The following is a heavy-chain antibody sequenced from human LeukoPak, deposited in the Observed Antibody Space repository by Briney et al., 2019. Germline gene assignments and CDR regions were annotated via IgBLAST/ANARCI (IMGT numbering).Heavy chain of an antibody. CDR1: GFTFSSYA. D-gene: IGHD3-22*01. V-gene: IGHV3-23*01. J-gene: IGHJ4*02. Sequence: GGSLRLSCAASGFTFSSYAMSWVRQAPGKGLEWVSGISGSDGITYYADSVEGRLTISRDNSKNTLYLQMNSLRAEDTAVYYCARESYDTYYFDYWGQGTLVTVSS. CDR3: ARESYDTYYFDY. CDR2: ISGSDGIT.